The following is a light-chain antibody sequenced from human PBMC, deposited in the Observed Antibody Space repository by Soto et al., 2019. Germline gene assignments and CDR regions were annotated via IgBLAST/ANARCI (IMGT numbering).Light chain of an antibody. Sequence: DIVLTQSPGTLFLPPCGGGTRSCSASRSFASSYLAWYQQRPGQAPRLLIYAASNRATGIPDRFSGSGSGTDFTLTINRLEAEDSAVYYCQQYGASPPYTCGQG. CDR1: RSFASSY. CDR2: AAS. V-gene: IGKV3-20*01. CDR3: QQYGASPPYT. J-gene: IGKJ2*01.